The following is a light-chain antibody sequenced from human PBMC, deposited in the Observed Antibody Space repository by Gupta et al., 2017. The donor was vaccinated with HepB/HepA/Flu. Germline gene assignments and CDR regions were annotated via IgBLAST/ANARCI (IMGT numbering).Light chain of an antibody. CDR2: GAS. Sequence: EIVFAQSPGTLSLSPGARATLSCRASQSVSSNYLAWYQQKPAQAPRLLIYGASSRATGIPDRFSGSGSGTDFTLTISRLEPEDFAVYYCQQYGSSPGYTFGQGTKLEIK. J-gene: IGKJ2*01. CDR3: QQYGSSPGYT. CDR1: QSVSSNY. V-gene: IGKV3-20*01.